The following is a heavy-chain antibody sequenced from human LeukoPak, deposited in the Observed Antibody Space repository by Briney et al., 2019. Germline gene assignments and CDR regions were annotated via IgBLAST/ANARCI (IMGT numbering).Heavy chain of an antibody. J-gene: IGHJ4*02. V-gene: IGHV3-7*03. Sequence: GGSLRLSCAASGFTFSSYWMGWVRQAPGKGLVWVANIKQDGSEKYYVDSVKGRFTISRDNAKNSLYLQMNSLRAEDTAVYYCARSPVGASATFDYWGQGTLVTVSS. CDR3: ARSPVGASATFDY. CDR1: GFTFSSYW. CDR2: IKQDGSEK.